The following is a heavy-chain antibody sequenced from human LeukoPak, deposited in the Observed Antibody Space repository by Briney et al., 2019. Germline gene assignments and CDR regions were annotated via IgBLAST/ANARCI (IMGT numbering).Heavy chain of an antibody. V-gene: IGHV3-23*01. CDR3: AKYIWGENLDY. Sequence: GGSLRLSCAASGFAFSGYAMSWVRQAPGKGLDWVSHISGSGGSTHYADSVKGRFTISRDNSKNTLYLQMNTLRAEDTAVYYCAKYIWGENLDYWGQGTLVTVSS. CDR2: ISGSGGST. CDR1: GFAFSGYA. D-gene: IGHD3-16*01. J-gene: IGHJ4*02.